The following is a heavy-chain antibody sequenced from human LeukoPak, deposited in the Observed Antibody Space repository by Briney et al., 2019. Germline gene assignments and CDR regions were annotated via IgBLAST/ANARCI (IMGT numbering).Heavy chain of an antibody. CDR3: ARRRDGYITNFDY. D-gene: IGHD5-24*01. J-gene: IGHJ4*02. CDR1: GGSTSSYY. CDR2: IYTSGST. Sequence: SETLSLTCTVSGGSTSSYYCSWIRQPAGKGLEWIGRIYTSGSTNYNPSLKSRVTISVDKSKNQFSLKLSSVTAADTAVYYCARRRDGYITNFDYWGQGTLDTVSS. V-gene: IGHV4-4*07.